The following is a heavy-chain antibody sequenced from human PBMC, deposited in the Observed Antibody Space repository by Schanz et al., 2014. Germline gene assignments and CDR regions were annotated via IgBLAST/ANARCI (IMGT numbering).Heavy chain of an antibody. J-gene: IGHJ5*02. CDR3: ARGLTYGSGSYNFAP. CDR2: IYQSGST. Sequence: QLQLQESGSGLVKPSQTLSLTCAVSGGSISSNDYSWSWIRQPPGKGLEWIGHIYQSGSTYYNPSLKSRVIISVDRSRNQFSLNLTSVTAADTAVYYCARGLTYGSGSYNFAPWGQGTLVTVSS. D-gene: IGHD3-10*01. CDR1: GGSISSNDYS. V-gene: IGHV4-30-2*01.